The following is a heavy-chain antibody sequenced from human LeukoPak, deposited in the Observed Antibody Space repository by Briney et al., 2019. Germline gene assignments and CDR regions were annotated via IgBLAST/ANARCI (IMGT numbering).Heavy chain of an antibody. Sequence: GGSLRLSCAASGFTFSSYDMHWVRQAPGKGLEWVAFIRYDGTNKYYADSVKGRFTISRDNSKNTLYLQMNSLRAEDTAVYYCAGDSSHYFDYWGQGTLVTVSS. V-gene: IGHV3-30*02. CDR3: AGDSSHYFDY. J-gene: IGHJ4*02. CDR1: GFTFSSYD. D-gene: IGHD6-13*01. CDR2: IRYDGTNK.